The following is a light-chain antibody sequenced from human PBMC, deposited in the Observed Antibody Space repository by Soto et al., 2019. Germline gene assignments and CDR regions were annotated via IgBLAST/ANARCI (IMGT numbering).Light chain of an antibody. CDR2: KAS. CDR1: QSISSW. J-gene: IGKJ1*01. CDR3: QQYNSYPWT. Sequence: DIQMTQSPSTLSASVGDRVTITCRASQSISSWLVWYQQKPGKAPKLLIYKASSLESGVPSRFSGSGSGTEFTLTISSLQPDDFATYYCQQYNSYPWTFGQGTKLEIK. V-gene: IGKV1-5*03.